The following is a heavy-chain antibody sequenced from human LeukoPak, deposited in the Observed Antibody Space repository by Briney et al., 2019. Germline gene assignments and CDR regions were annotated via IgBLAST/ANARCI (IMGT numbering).Heavy chain of an antibody. CDR1: GGSFSGYY. V-gene: IGHV4-34*01. Sequence: PSETLSLTCAVYGGSFSGYYWSWIRQPPGKGLEWIGEINHSGSTNYNPSLKSRVTISVDTSKNQFSLKLNSVTAADTAVYYCARDTPGMRTNWFDPWGQGTLVTVSS. CDR3: ARDTPGMRTNWFDP. CDR2: INHSGST. D-gene: IGHD1-14*01. J-gene: IGHJ5*02.